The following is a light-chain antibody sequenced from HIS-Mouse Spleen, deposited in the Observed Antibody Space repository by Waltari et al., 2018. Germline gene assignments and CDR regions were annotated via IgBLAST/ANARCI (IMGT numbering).Light chain of an antibody. Sequence: QSVLTQPPPVSGAPGQRGPLSCTWSSCNIGSGYDVHWYQQLPGTAPKLLIYGNSNRPSGVPDRFSGSKSGTSASLAITGLQAEDEADYYCQSYDSSVVFGGGTKLTVL. V-gene: IGLV1-40*01. CDR1: SCNIGSGYD. J-gene: IGLJ2*01. CDR3: QSYDSSVV. CDR2: GNS.